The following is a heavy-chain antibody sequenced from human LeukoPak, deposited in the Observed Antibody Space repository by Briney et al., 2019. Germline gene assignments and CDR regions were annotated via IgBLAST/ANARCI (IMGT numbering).Heavy chain of an antibody. J-gene: IGHJ3*02. Sequence: GASVKVSCKASGYTFTSYAMHWVRQAPGQRLEWMGWINAGNGNTKYSQKFQGRVTITRDTSASTAYMELSGLRSEDTAVYYCARAPYYYDSSGYPREGAFDIWGQGTMVTVSS. CDR2: INAGNGNT. CDR3: ARAPYYYDSSGYPREGAFDI. V-gene: IGHV1-3*01. CDR1: GYTFTSYA. D-gene: IGHD3-22*01.